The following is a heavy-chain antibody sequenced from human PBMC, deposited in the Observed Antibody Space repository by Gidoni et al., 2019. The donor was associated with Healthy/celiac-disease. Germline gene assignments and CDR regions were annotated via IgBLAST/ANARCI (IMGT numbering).Heavy chain of an antibody. J-gene: IGHJ4*02. CDR2: ISSSSSYI. CDR1: GFTFSSYR. Sequence: EVQLVESGGGLVKPGGSLRLSCAASGFTFSSYRMNWVRQAPGKGLEWVSSISSSSSYIYYADSVKGRFTISRDNAKNSLYLQMNSLRAEDTAVYYCASIAHYDFWSGYSQGVDYWGQGTLVTVSA. D-gene: IGHD3-3*01. V-gene: IGHV3-21*01. CDR3: ASIAHYDFWSGYSQGVDY.